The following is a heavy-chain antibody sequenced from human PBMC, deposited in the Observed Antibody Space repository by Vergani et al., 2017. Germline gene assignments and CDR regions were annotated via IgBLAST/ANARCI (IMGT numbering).Heavy chain of an antibody. J-gene: IGHJ6*02. CDR3: ANSRAGSYFFRYYYYYGMDV. Sequence: QVQLVESGGGVVQPGGSLRLSCAASGFTFSSYGMHWVRQAPGKGLEWVAFIRYDGSNKYYADSVKGRFTISRDNSKNTLYLQMNSLRAEDTAVYYCANSRAGSYFFRYYYYYGMDVWGQGTTVTVSS. D-gene: IGHD3-10*01. V-gene: IGHV3-30*02. CDR1: GFTFSSYG. CDR2: IRYDGSNK.